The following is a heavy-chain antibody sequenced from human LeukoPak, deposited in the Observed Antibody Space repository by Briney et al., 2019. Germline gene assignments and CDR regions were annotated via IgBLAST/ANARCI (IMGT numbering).Heavy chain of an antibody. CDR2: IKPDGSQG. D-gene: IGHD6-13*01. CDR1: GFTFGSYW. Sequence: PGGSLRLSCAASGFTFGSYWMSWVRQAPGKGLEWLANIKPDGSQGYYVDSMKGRFTISRDNAQNSLYLQMNSLRDEDTAMYYCARCDHAAAGSYWGQGTLVTVPS. V-gene: IGHV3-7*01. J-gene: IGHJ4*02. CDR3: ARCDHAAAGSY.